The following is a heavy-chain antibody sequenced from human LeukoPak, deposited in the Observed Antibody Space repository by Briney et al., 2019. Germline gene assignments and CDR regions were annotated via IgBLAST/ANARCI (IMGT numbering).Heavy chain of an antibody. Sequence: GASVTVSCKASGYTFTNFEVNWVRQAAGQGLEWMGWMNPNRGNSGFAQKFQGRVAITSDNSISTAYMEVSGLTPDDTAVYFCARVAPQWLAPIDYWGQGTRVIVSS. CDR2: MNPNRGNS. CDR1: GYTFTNFE. V-gene: IGHV1-8*03. J-gene: IGHJ4*02. CDR3: ARVAPQWLAPIDY. D-gene: IGHD6-19*01.